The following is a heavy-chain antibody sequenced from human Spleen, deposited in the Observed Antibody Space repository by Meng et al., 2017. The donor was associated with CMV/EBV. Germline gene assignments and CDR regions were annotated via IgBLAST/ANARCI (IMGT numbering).Heavy chain of an antibody. Sequence: GESLKISCAASGFTFSSYWMSWVRQAPGKGLEWVANIKQDGSEKYYVDSVKGRFTISRDNGKNSLYLQMNSLRAEDTAVYFCAKDREGGSLFYFGMDVWGQGTTVTVSS. CDR1: GFTFSSYW. J-gene: IGHJ6*02. D-gene: IGHD2-15*01. CDR3: AKDREGGSLFYFGMDV. CDR2: IKQDGSEK. V-gene: IGHV3-7*04.